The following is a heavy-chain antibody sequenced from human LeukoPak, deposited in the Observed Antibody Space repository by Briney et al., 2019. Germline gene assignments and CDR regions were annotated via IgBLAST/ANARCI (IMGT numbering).Heavy chain of an antibody. CDR2: IKQDGSEK. J-gene: IGHJ4*02. V-gene: IGHV3-7*01. CDR3: ARELHGGTARPPPFDY. CDR1: GFTFSSYA. D-gene: IGHD3-16*01. Sequence: PGGSLRLSCAASGFTFSSYAMHWVRQAPGKGLEWVANIKQDGSEKYYVDSVKGRFTISRDNAKNSLYLQMNSLRAEDTAVYYCARELHGGTARPPPFDYWGQGTLVTVSS.